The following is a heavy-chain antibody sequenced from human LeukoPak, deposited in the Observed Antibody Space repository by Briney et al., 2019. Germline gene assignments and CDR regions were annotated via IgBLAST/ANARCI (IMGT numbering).Heavy chain of an antibody. CDR2: MNPNSGNT. D-gene: IGHD6-13*01. CDR3: ARGRRAAAGTGYCMDV. J-gene: IGHJ6*02. CDR1: GYTFTSYD. Sequence: ASVKVSCKASGYTFTSYDINWVRQATGQGLEWMGWMNPNSGNTGYAQKFQGRVTMTRNTSISTAYMELSSLRSEDTAVYYCARGRRAAAGTGYCMDVWGQGTTVTVSS. V-gene: IGHV1-8*01.